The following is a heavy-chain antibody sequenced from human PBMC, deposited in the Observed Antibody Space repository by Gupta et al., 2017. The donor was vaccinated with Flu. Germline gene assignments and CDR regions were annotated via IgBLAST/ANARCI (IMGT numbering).Heavy chain of an antibody. D-gene: IGHD3-3*01. J-gene: IGHJ4*02. CDR3: ARDGPNFWGGYRYFDY. Sequence: EVQLVESGGGLVQPGGSLRLSCAASGFTFSSYEMNWVRQAPGKGLEWVSYISSSGDTIYYADSVKGRFTISRDNAKNSVYLQMNSLRAEDTAVYYCARDGPNFWGGYRYFDYWGQGTLVTVSS. V-gene: IGHV3-48*03. CDR1: GFTFSSYE. CDR2: ISSSGDTI.